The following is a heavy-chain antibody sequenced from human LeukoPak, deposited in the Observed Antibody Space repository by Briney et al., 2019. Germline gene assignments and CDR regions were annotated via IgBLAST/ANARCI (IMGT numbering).Heavy chain of an antibody. CDR2: IKQDGSEK. Sequence: GGSLRLSCAVPGSTLSRCWMTWVRQAPGKGLQWVANIKQDGSEKQYVDSVKGRFTISRDNVKGSLYLQMDSLRVEDTALYYCAGGSGYLIEYWGQGTLVTVSS. J-gene: IGHJ4*02. CDR1: GSTLSRCW. D-gene: IGHD3-22*01. CDR3: AGGSGYLIEY. V-gene: IGHV3-7*01.